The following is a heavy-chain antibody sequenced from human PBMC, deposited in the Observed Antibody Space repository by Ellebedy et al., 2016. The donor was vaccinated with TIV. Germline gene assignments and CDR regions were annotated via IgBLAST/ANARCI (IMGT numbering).Heavy chain of an antibody. CDR3: ARRGSYGDYAVKINSWFDS. D-gene: IGHD4-17*01. Sequence: GESLKISCEASGFSFRSYWMSWVRQAPGKGLEWVANIRGDSEKYYVDSVKGRFTISRDNGKNSLYLQMHSLRPEDTAVYYCARRGSYGDYAVKINSWFDSWGQGTLVTVSS. V-gene: IGHV3-7*01. CDR1: GFSFRSYW. J-gene: IGHJ5*01. CDR2: IRGDSEK.